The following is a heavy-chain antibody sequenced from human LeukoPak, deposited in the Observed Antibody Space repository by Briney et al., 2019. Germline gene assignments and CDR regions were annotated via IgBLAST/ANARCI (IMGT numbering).Heavy chain of an antibody. Sequence: GGSLRLSCAASGFTFSSYAMHWVRQAPGKGLEWVAVISYDGSNKYYADSVKGRFTISRDNSKNTLYLQMNSLRAEDTAVYYCARDGTWIQLSEGRFDYWGQGTLVTVSS. J-gene: IGHJ4*02. D-gene: IGHD5-18*01. V-gene: IGHV3-30-3*01. CDR1: GFTFSSYA. CDR2: ISYDGSNK. CDR3: ARDGTWIQLSEGRFDY.